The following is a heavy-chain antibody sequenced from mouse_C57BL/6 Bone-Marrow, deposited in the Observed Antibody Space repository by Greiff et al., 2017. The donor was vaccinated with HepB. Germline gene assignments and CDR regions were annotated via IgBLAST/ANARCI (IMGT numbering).Heavy chain of an antibody. D-gene: IGHD1-1*01. CDR3: ARDFHYYGSSYGFDV. V-gene: IGHV5-16*01. J-gene: IGHJ1*03. CDR2: INYDGSST. CDR1: GFTFSDYY. Sequence: EVKLMESEGGLVQPGSSMKLSCTASGFTFSDYYMAWVRQVPEKGLEWVANINYDGSSTYYLDSLKSRFIISRDNAKNILYLQMSSLKSEDTATYYCARDFHYYGSSYGFDVWGTGTTVTVSS.